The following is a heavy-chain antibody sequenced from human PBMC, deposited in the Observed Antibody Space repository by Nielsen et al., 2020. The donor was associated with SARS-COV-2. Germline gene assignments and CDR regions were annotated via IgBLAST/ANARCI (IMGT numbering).Heavy chain of an antibody. D-gene: IGHD6-19*01. J-gene: IGHJ4*02. CDR2: IYHRGST. V-gene: IGHV4-39*01. CDR1: GGSISSNNYY. Sequence: SETLSLTCTVSGGSISSNNYYWGWIRQPPGKGLEWIGSIYHRGSTYYNPSLKSRVSISVDTSRNQFSLKLGSVTAADTAVYYCSSLTGWGYSSAWYWVDWGQGTLVTVSS. CDR3: SSLTGWGYSSAWYWVD.